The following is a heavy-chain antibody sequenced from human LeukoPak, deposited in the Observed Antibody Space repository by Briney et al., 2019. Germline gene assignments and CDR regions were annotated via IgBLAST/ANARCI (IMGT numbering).Heavy chain of an antibody. V-gene: IGHV1-3*01. Sequence: ASVKVSCKASGYTFTSYAMHWVRQAPGQRLEWMGWINAGNGNTKYSPKFQGRVTITRDTSASTAYMELSSLRSEDTAVYYCARVSSSFDYWGQGTLVTVSS. CDR2: INAGNGNT. CDR1: GYTFTSYA. CDR3: ARVSSSFDY. J-gene: IGHJ4*02. D-gene: IGHD6-13*01.